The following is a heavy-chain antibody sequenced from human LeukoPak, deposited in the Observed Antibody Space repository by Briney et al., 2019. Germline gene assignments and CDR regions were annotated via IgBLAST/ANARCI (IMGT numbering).Heavy chain of an antibody. CDR1: GYTFTNYG. J-gene: IGHJ2*01. CDR2: ISVYNGNT. D-gene: IGHD5-24*01. CDR3: ARGWLQPYWYFDL. V-gene: IGHV1-18*01. Sequence: ASVKVSCKASGYTFTNYGIVWVRQAPGQELEWMGWISVYNGNTNYAQKFQGRVTMTADTSTSTAYMELRSLRSDDTAVYYCARGWLQPYWYFDLWGRGTLVTVSS.